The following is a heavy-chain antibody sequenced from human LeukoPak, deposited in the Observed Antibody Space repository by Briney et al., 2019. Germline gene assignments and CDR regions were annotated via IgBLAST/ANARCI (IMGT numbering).Heavy chain of an antibody. CDR1: GASISSSIYY. V-gene: IGHV4-39*01. Sequence: SETLSLTCTVSGASISSSIYYWGWIRQPPGKGLEWIGSIYYSGSTYYNPSLKSRVTISVDTSKNQFSLKLSSVTAADTAVYYCARQERYCSNGVCLKHFDYCGQGTLVTVSS. D-gene: IGHD2-8*01. J-gene: IGHJ4*02. CDR2: IYYSGST. CDR3: ARQERYCSNGVCLKHFDY.